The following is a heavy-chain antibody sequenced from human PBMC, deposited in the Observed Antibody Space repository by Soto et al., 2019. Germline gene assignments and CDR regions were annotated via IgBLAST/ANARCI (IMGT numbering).Heavy chain of an antibody. CDR1: GGSISSGGYS. CDR2: IYYSGST. Sequence: PSETLSLTCAVSGGSISSGGYSWGWIRQPPGKGLEWIGSIYYSGSTYYNPSLKSRVTISVDTSKNQFSLKLSSVTAADTAVYYCARIYYDSVFDYWGQGTLVTVSS. D-gene: IGHD3-22*01. V-gene: IGHV4-39*01. CDR3: ARIYYDSVFDY. J-gene: IGHJ4*02.